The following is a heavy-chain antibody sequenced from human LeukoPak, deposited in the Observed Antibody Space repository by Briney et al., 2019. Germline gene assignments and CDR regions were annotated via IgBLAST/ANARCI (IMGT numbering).Heavy chain of an antibody. CDR3: ATYYDFWSGYSRSYYFDY. CDR2: ISSSSSTI. V-gene: IGHV3-48*01. CDR1: GFTFSSYS. J-gene: IGHJ4*02. Sequence: GGSLRLSCAASGFTFSSYSMNWVRQAPGKGLEWVSYISSSSSTIYYADSEKGRFTISRDNAKNSLYLQMNSLRAEDTAVYYCATYYDFWSGYSRSYYFDYWGQGTLVTVSS. D-gene: IGHD3-3*01.